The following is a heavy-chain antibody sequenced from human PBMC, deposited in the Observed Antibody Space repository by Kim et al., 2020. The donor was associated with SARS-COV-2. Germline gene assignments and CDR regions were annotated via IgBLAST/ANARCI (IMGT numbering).Heavy chain of an antibody. D-gene: IGHD2-2*01. Sequence: ADSVKGRFTISRDNAKKSLYLQMNSLRAEDTAVYYCARDRCSSTSCYFDYWGQGTLVTVSS. V-gene: IGHV3-21*01. CDR3: ARDRCSSTSCYFDY. J-gene: IGHJ4*02.